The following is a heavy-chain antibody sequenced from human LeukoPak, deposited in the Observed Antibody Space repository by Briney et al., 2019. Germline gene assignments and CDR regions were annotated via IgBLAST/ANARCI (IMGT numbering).Heavy chain of an antibody. V-gene: IGHV3-53*01. Sequence: GGSLRLSCAASGFTVSSNYMSWVRQAPGKGLEWVSVIYSGGSTYYADSVKGRFTISRDNSKNTLYLQMNSLRAEDTAVYYCARDSLLGYCSGGSCYRDYYYGMDVWGQGTTVTVSS. D-gene: IGHD2-15*01. CDR1: GFTVSSNY. J-gene: IGHJ6*02. CDR3: ARDSLLGYCSGGSCYRDYYYGMDV. CDR2: IYSGGST.